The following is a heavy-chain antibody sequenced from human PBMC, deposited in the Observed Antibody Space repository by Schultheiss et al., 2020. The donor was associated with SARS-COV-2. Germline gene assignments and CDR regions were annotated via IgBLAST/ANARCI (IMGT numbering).Heavy chain of an antibody. D-gene: IGHD2-15*01. CDR3: ARRVAAPNNWFDP. V-gene: IGHV4-4*02. CDR1: GGSISSSNW. Sequence: SETLSLTCAVSGGSISSSNWWSWVRQPPGKGLEWIGEIYHSGSTYYNPSLKSRVTISVDRSKNQFSLKLSSVTAADTAVYYCARRVAAPNNWFDPWGQGTLVTVSS. CDR2: IYHSGST. J-gene: IGHJ5*02.